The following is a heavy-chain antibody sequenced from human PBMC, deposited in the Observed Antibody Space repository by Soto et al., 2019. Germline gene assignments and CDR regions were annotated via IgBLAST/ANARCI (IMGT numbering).Heavy chain of an antibody. CDR1: GGTFSSYA. D-gene: IGHD6-6*01. CDR2: IIPIFGTA. CDR3: ARDQSSSPLDY. Sequence: ASVKVSCKASGGTFSSYAISWVRQAPGQGLEWMGGIIPIFGTANYAQKFQGRVTITRDTSASTAYMELSSLRSEDTAVYYCARDQSSSPLDYWGQGTLVTVSS. J-gene: IGHJ4*02. V-gene: IGHV1-69*05.